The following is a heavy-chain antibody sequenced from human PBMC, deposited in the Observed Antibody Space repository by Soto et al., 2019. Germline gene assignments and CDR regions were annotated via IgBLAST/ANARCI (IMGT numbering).Heavy chain of an antibody. CDR1: GFTFNSYA. D-gene: IGHD3-3*01. Sequence: GWSLRLSCAASGFTFNSYALHWVRHSPGKGLEWVEGISDDAINKYYADSVKGRFTVSRDNSKKTLYLEMNSLRADDTAVYYCARVIYSVYSRFDVWGQGTPVTVSS. CDR2: ISDDAINK. J-gene: IGHJ1*01. CDR3: ARVIYSVYSRFDV. V-gene: IGHV3-30-3*01.